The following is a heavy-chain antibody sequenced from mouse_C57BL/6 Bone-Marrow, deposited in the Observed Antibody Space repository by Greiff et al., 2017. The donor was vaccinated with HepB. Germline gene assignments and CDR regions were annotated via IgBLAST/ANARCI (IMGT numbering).Heavy chain of an antibody. CDR1: GYSITSGYY. J-gene: IGHJ3*01. D-gene: IGHD2-1*01. Sequence: EVHLVESGPGLVKPSQSLSLTCSVTGYSITSGYYWNWIRQFPGNKLEWMGYISYDGSNNYNPSLKNRISITRDTSKNQFFLKLNSVTTEDTATYYCARGVLYYGNYGWFAYWGQGTLVTVSA. V-gene: IGHV3-6*01. CDR2: ISYDGSN. CDR3: ARGVLYYGNYGWFAY.